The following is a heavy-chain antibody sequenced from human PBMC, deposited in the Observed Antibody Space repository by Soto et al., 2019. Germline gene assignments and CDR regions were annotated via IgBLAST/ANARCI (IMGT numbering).Heavy chain of an antibody. D-gene: IGHD3-10*01. CDR3: ARGRGDLDC. J-gene: IGHJ4*02. CDR1: GGPFSDYY. Sequence: SETLSLTCAVYGGPFSDYYWTWIRQPPGEVLEWIGENNHGGNSNYNPSLKSRVSISVDTSKNQSSLKLSSETAADTAVYYCARGRGDLDCWGQGTLVTVSS. CDR2: NNHGGNS. V-gene: IGHV4-34*01.